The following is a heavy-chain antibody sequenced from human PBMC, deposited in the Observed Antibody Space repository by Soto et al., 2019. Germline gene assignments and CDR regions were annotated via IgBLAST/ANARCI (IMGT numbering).Heavy chain of an antibody. V-gene: IGHV1-3*01. Sequence: QVQLVQSGAEVKKPGASVKVSCKASGYTFTSYAMHWVRQAPGQRLEWMGWINAGNGNTKYSQKFQGRVTITRDTSASTAYMELSSLISEDTAVYYCARDLTTYYYGSGSYRGWGNWFDPWGQGTLVTVSS. CDR1: GYTFTSYA. CDR3: ARDLTTYYYGSGSYRGWGNWFDP. J-gene: IGHJ5*02. CDR2: INAGNGNT. D-gene: IGHD3-10*01.